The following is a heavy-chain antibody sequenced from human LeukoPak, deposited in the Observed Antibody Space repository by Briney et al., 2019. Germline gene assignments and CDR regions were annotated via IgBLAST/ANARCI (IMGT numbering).Heavy chain of an antibody. Sequence: GGSLRLSCAASGFTFSSYPMIWVRQTPGKGLEWVSAISGSGGSAYYADSVKGRFTISRDNSKNTLYLQMNSLRAEDTAVYYCAKSARDTMTPQPYFDYWGQGTLVIVSS. CDR1: GFTFSSYP. CDR3: AKSARDTMTPQPYFDY. J-gene: IGHJ4*02. V-gene: IGHV3-23*01. CDR2: ISGSGGSA. D-gene: IGHD3-22*01.